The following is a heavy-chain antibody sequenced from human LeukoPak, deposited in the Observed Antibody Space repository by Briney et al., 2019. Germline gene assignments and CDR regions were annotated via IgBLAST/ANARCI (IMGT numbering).Heavy chain of an antibody. CDR1: GYTFTSYG. Sequence: ASVKVSCKASGYTFTSYGISWVRQAPGQGLEWMGWISAYNGNTNYAQKLQGRVTMTTDTSTSTAYMELRSLRSDDTAVYYCVRVSPGVGYCSSTSCYWFDPWGQGTLVTVSS. V-gene: IGHV1-18*04. CDR3: VRVSPGVGYCSSTSCYWFDP. D-gene: IGHD2-2*01. J-gene: IGHJ5*02. CDR2: ISAYNGNT.